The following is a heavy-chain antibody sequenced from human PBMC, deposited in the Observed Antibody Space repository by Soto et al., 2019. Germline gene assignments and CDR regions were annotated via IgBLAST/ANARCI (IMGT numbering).Heavy chain of an antibody. V-gene: IGHV4-39*01. CDR1: GGSISSSSYY. CDR2: IYYSGST. Sequence: PSETLSLTCTVSGGSISSSSYYWGWIRQPPGKGLEWIGSIYYSGSTYYNPSLKSRVTISVDTSKNQFSLKLSSVTAADTAVYYCASIVVTTFSIRGSLVFDPWGQGTLVTVSS. D-gene: IGHD2-15*01. CDR3: ASIVVTTFSIRGSLVFDP. J-gene: IGHJ5*02.